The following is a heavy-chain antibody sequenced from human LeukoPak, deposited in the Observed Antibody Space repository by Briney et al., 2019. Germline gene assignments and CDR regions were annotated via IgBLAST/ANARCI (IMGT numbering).Heavy chain of an antibody. CDR3: ARSYSSSWYDYYYYMDV. CDR1: GYTFTSYD. D-gene: IGHD6-13*01. J-gene: IGHJ6*03. V-gene: IGHV1-8*03. CDR2: MNPNCGNT. Sequence: ASVKVSCKASGYTFTSYDINWVRQATGQGLEWMGWMNPNCGNTGYAQKFQGRVTITRNTSISTAYMELSSLRSEDTAVYYCARSYSSSWYDYYYYMDVWGKGTTVTVPS.